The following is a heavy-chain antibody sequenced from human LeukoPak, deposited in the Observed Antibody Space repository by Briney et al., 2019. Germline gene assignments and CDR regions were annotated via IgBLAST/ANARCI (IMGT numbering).Heavy chain of an antibody. D-gene: IGHD3-16*02. J-gene: IGHJ4*02. CDR2: ISGGGGGTT. V-gene: IGHV3-23*01. CDR1: GFTFSSCA. Sequence: PGGSLRLSCAASGFTFSSCAMIWVRQASGKGMEWVSAISGGGGGTTYYADSVKGRFTISRDNAKNSLYLQMNSLRAEDTAVYYCARGTAGGVINWGIDYWGQGTLVTVSS. CDR3: ARGTAGGVINWGIDY.